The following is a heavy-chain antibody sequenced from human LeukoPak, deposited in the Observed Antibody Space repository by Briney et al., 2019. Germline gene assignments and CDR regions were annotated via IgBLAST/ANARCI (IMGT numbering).Heavy chain of an antibody. CDR3: DYYYDSSGISV. D-gene: IGHD3-22*01. J-gene: IGHJ4*02. CDR2: VYYSGST. V-gene: IGHV4-39*01. CDR1: GGSISSSSYY. Sequence: PSETLSLTCTVSGGSISSSSYYWGWLRQPPGKGLEWIGSVYYSGSTYYNPSLKSRVTISVDTSKNQFSLKLSSVTAADTAVYYCDYYYDSSGISVWGQGTLVTVSS.